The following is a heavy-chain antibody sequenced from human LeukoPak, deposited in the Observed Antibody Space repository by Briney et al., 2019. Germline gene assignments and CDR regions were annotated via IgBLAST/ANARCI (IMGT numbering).Heavy chain of an antibody. J-gene: IGHJ5*02. CDR1: GHTFTSYY. D-gene: IGHD2-15*01. Sequence: ASVKVSCKASGHTFTSYYMHWVRQAPGQGLEWMGIINPSGGSTSYAQKFQGRVTMTRDTSTSTVYMELSSLRSEDTAVYYCARGHCSGGSCYFRTSGSSWFDPWGQGTLVTVSS. CDR2: INPSGGST. CDR3: ARGHCSGGSCYFRTSGSSWFDP. V-gene: IGHV1-46*01.